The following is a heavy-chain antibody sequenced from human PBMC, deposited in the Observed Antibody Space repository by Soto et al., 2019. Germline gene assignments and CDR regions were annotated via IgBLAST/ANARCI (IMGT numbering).Heavy chain of an antibody. D-gene: IGHD6-13*01. Sequence: QVQLQQWGAGLLKPSEPLSLTCAVYGESFSGYYWSWIRQPPGKGLEWIGEINQSGSTNYNSSLKSRVTISADTSKNQFSLKLSAVTAADTAMYYCASSSSYYFYYKAMDVWGQGTRVTVSS. CDR2: INQSGST. CDR3: ASSSSYYFYYKAMDV. CDR1: GESFSGYY. J-gene: IGHJ6*02. V-gene: IGHV4-34*02.